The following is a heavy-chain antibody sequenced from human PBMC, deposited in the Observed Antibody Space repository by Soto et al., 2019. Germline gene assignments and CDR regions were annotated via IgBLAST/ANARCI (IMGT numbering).Heavy chain of an antibody. J-gene: IGHJ4*02. Sequence: QVQLVESGGGVVQPGRSLRLSCAAPGFTFSSYGMHWVRQAPGKGLEWVAVISYDGSNKYYADSVKGRFTISRDNSKNTLYLQMNSLRAEDTAVYYCANHRTYSSSWSFDYWGPGTLVTVSS. CDR3: ANHRTYSSSWSFDY. CDR2: ISYDGSNK. CDR1: GFTFSSYG. V-gene: IGHV3-30*18. D-gene: IGHD6-13*01.